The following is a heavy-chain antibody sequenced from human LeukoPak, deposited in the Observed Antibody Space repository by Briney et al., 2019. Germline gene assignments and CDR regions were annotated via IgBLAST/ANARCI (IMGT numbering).Heavy chain of an antibody. J-gene: IGHJ4*02. CDR1: GFTFSSYG. Sequence: GGSLRLSCAASGFTFSSYGMHWVRQAPGKGLEWVAIIWYDGSNKYYADSVKGRFTVSKDNSKNMLHLQMSSLRAEDTAVYYCATEHGERSIWFTRFDYRGRGTLVTVSS. D-gene: IGHD6-13*01. V-gene: IGHV3-33*01. CDR3: ATEHGERSIWFTRFDY. CDR2: IWYDGSNK.